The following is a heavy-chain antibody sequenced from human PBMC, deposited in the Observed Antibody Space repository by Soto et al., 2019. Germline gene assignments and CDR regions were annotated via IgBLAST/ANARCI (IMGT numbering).Heavy chain of an antibody. CDR3: ANNGEDDSSGYYPYPVDY. CDR1: GFTFSSYA. J-gene: IGHJ4*02. V-gene: IGHV3-23*01. CDR2: ISGSGGST. D-gene: IGHD3-22*01. Sequence: PGGSLRLSCAASGFTFSSYAMSWVRQAPGKGLEWVSAISGSGGSTYYADSVKGRFTISRDNSKNTLYLQMNSLRAEDTAVYYRANNGEDDSSGYYPYPVDYWGQGTLVTVSS.